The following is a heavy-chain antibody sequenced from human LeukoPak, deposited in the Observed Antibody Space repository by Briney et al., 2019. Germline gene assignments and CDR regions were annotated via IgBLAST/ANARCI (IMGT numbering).Heavy chain of an antibody. CDR3: ARDGTSTDDY. CDR2: ISGNNDNP. CDR1: GYTFSNFG. J-gene: IGHJ4*02. V-gene: IGHV1-18*01. D-gene: IGHD2-2*01. Sequence: ASVKVSCKTSGYTFSNFGINWVRQAPGQGLEWMGWISGNNDNPNYGQKFQGRLTVTTDSSTSTAYMELRNLRFDDTAVYYCARDGTSTDDYWGQGTLVTVSS.